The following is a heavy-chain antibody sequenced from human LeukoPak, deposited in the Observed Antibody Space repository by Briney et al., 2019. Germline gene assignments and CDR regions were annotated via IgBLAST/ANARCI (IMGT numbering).Heavy chain of an antibody. CDR3: ARDFGYTYAYDY. J-gene: IGHJ4*02. CDR2: FSTYNGNT. D-gene: IGHD5-18*01. CDR1: GYTFTRYG. V-gene: IGHV1-18*01. Sequence: GASVKVSCKASGYTFTRYGFNWVRQAPGQGLEWMGWFSTYNGNTNSAKKFHGRVTLTTDTSTSTAYMELKSLRSDDTAIYYCARDFGYTYAYDYWGQGTLVTVSS.